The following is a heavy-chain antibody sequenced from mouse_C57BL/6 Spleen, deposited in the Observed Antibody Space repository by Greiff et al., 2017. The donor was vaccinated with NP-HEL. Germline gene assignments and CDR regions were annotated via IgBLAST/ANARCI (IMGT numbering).Heavy chain of an antibody. Sequence: EVQRVESGGDLVKPGGSLKLSCAASGFTFSSYGMSWVRQTPDKRLEWVATISSGGSYTYYPDSVKGRFTISRDNAKNTLYLQMSSLKSEDKAMYYCARNGEGVTTRDFDYWGQGTTLTVSS. CDR3: ARNGEGVTTRDFDY. CDR1: GFTFSSYG. CDR2: ISSGGSYT. D-gene: IGHD2-2*01. V-gene: IGHV5-6*01. J-gene: IGHJ2*01.